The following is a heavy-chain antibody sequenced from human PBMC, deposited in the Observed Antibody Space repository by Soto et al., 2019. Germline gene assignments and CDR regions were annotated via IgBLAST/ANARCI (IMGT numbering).Heavy chain of an antibody. CDR2: IYYSGSS. J-gene: IGHJ4*02. V-gene: IGHV4-59*02. CDR1: GDSVRRYY. CDR3: ARLRRYSYGEFDY. D-gene: IGHD5-18*01. Sequence: SETLSLTCTLPGDSVRRYYWSWIRHPPGKGLEWICYIYYSGSSNYNPSLKSRVTISLDRSKNQFSLKLSSVTAADTAVYYCARLRRYSYGEFDYWGQGTLVTVS.